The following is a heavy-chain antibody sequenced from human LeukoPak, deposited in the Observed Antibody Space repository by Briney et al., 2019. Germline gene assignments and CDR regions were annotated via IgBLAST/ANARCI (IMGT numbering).Heavy chain of an antibody. CDR3: ARDSMYYYDSSGSEV. D-gene: IGHD3-22*01. V-gene: IGHV1-18*01. Sequence: ASVKVSCKASGGTFSSYAISWVRQAPGQGLEWMGWISAYNGNTNYAQKLQGRVTMTTDTSTSTAYMELRSLRSDDTAVYYCARDSMYYYDSSGSEVWGQGTLVTVSS. CDR2: ISAYNGNT. J-gene: IGHJ4*02. CDR1: GGTFSSYA.